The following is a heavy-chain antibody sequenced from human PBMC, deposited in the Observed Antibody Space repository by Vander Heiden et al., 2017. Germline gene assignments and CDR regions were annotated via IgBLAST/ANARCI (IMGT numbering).Heavy chain of an antibody. CDR3: ARDRRYYYDSSGYPPLDY. CDR2: ISSSSSYI. J-gene: IGHJ4*02. V-gene: IGHV3-21*01. D-gene: IGHD3-22*01. Sequence: EVQLLESGGGLVKPGGSLRLSCAASGFTFRSYSMNCVRQDPGKGLEWVSSISSSSSYIYYADSVKGRFTISRDNAKNSLYLQMNSLRAEDTAVYYCARDRRYYYDSSGYPPLDYWGQGTLVTVSS. CDR1: GFTFRSYS.